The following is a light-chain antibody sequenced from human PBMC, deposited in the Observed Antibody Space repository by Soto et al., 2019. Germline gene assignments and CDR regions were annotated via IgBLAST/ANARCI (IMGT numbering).Light chain of an antibody. CDR2: KDV. CDR1: VLAKKY. CDR3: YSAADNSRV. V-gene: IGLV3-27*01. J-gene: IGLJ3*02. Sequence: SYELTQPSSVSVSPGQTARITCSGDVLAKKYARWFQQKPGQAPVLVIYKDVERPSGIPERFSGSSSGTTVTLTISGAQVDDEADYYCYSAADNSRVFGGRTKLTVL.